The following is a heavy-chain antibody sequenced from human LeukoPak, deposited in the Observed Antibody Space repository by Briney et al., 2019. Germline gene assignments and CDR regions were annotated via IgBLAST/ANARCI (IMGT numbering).Heavy chain of an antibody. J-gene: IGHJ3*02. CDR3: ARGLTNWRSDAFDI. Sequence: GASVKVSFKASGYTFTSYAMNWVRQAPGQGLEWMGWINTNTGNPTYAQGFTGRFVFSLDTSVSTAYLQISSLKAEDTAVYYCARGLTNWRSDAFDIWGQGTMVTVSS. D-gene: IGHD1-1*01. CDR1: GYTFTSYA. V-gene: IGHV7-4-1*02. CDR2: INTNTGNP.